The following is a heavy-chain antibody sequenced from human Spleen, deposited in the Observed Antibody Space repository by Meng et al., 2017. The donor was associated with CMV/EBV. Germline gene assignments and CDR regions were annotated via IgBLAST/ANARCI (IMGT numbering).Heavy chain of an antibody. V-gene: IGHV3-30*02. CDR1: GFMFNNHY. J-gene: IGHJ6*02. CDR3: AKDQTHLYATRVGMDV. CDR2: IRFDGKKK. Sequence: GGSLRLSCAASGFMFNNHYMAWVRQAPGKGLEWVAFIRFDGKKKLYADSVKGRFTVSRDNSENTVYLQMNSLRVGDTAMYYCAKDQTHLYATRVGMDVWGQGTTVTVSS. D-gene: IGHD2-8*01.